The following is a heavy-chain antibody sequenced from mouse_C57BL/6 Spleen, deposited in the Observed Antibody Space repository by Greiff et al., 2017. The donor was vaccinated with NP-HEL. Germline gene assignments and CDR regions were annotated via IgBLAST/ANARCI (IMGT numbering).Heavy chain of an antibody. J-gene: IGHJ3*01. Sequence: EVMLVESGGGLVKPGGSLKLSCAASGFTFSDYGMHWVRQAPEKGLEWVAYISSGSSTIYYADTVKGRFTISRDNAKNTLFLQMTSLRSEDTAMYYCARPGDSSGYVLFAYWGQGTLVTVAA. CDR1: GFTFSDYG. D-gene: IGHD3-2*02. CDR3: ARPGDSSGYVLFAY. CDR2: ISSGSSTI. V-gene: IGHV5-17*01.